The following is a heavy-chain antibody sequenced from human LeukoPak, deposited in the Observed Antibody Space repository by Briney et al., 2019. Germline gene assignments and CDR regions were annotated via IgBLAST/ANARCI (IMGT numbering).Heavy chain of an antibody. Sequence: ASVKVSCKVSGYTFTDYYMHWVQQAPGKGLEWMGLVDPEDGETIYAEKFQGRVTITADTSTDTAYMELSSLRSEDTAVYYCATLTTVKKFYYYYYMDVWGKGTTVTVSS. J-gene: IGHJ6*03. D-gene: IGHD4-17*01. CDR2: VDPEDGET. V-gene: IGHV1-69-2*01. CDR1: GYTFTDYY. CDR3: ATLTTVKKFYYYYYMDV.